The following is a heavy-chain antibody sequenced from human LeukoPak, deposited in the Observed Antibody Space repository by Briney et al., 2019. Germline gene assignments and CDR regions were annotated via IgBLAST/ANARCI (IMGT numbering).Heavy chain of an antibody. CDR2: VHLDGRT. Sequence: SETLSLTCGVSGGSVSSTNWWTWIRQPPGKGLEWIGEVHLDGRTNFNPSLKSRLTMSVDLSENHVSLKLTSVTAADTAVYYCARGKGSGWTFDYWGQGTLVTVFS. D-gene: IGHD6-19*01. CDR1: GGSVSSTNW. V-gene: IGHV4-4*02. J-gene: IGHJ4*02. CDR3: ARGKGSGWTFDY.